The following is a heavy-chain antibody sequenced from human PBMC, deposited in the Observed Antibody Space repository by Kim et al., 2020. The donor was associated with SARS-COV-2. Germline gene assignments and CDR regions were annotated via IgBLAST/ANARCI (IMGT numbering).Heavy chain of an antibody. V-gene: IGHV3-11*01. Sequence: GGSLRLSCAASGFTFSDYYMAWLRQAPGKGLEWVSYISYSGDKTYYADSVKGRFAVSRDNAKNSLHLQLNDLRVDDTAVYYCARGDPNAAGGFYWGQGTL. CDR3: ARGDPNAAGGFY. D-gene: IGHD6-13*01. CDR2: ISYSGDKT. J-gene: IGHJ4*02. CDR1: GFTFSDYY.